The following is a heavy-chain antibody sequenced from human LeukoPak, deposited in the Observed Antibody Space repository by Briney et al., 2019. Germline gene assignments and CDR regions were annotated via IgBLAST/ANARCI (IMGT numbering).Heavy chain of an antibody. CDR3: ARDQPAGRAQDY. CDR2: ISSSSSYI. Sequence: GGSLRLSCAASGFTFSSYGMHWVRQAPGRGLEWVSSISSSSSYIYYADSAKGRFTISRDNAKNSLYLQMNSLRAEDTAVYYCARDQPAGRAQDYWGQGTLVTVSS. V-gene: IGHV3-21*01. J-gene: IGHJ4*02. D-gene: IGHD2-2*01. CDR1: GFTFSSYG.